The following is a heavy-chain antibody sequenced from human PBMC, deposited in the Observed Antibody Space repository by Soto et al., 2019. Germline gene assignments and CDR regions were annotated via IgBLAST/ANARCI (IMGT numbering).Heavy chain of an antibody. CDR1: GDSISRSYW. V-gene: IGHV4-4*02. CDR3: ARRYGKNAFDI. D-gene: IGHD5-18*01. Sequence: SETLSLTCAVSGDSISRSYWWSWVRQFPGKGLEWIGEIYHSGSTIYNPSLQSRVTLSVDKSKNEFSLKLSSVTAADTAVYYCARRYGKNAFDIWGQGTMVTVSS. J-gene: IGHJ3*02. CDR2: IYHSGST.